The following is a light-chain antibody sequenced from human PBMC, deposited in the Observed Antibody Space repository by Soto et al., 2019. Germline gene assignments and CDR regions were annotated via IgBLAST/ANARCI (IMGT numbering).Light chain of an antibody. Sequence: QSVLTQSPSASASLGASVKLTCTLSSGHSSYAIAWHQQQPEKGPRYLMKVNTDGSHNKGDGIPDRFSGSSSGAERYLTISGLQSEDEADYYCQTWGAGFSVVLGGGTKLPVL. CDR3: QTWGAGFSVV. J-gene: IGLJ2*01. V-gene: IGLV4-69*01. CDR2: VNTDGSH. CDR1: SGHSSYA.